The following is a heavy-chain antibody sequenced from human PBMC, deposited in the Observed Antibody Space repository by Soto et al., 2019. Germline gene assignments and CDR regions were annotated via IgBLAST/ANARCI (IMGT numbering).Heavy chain of an antibody. CDR2: ISASGRDI. CDR1: GFTFSNFA. V-gene: IGHV3-23*01. CDR3: AREGGESSDGLYYFDS. J-gene: IGHJ4*02. Sequence: GSLRLSCAASGFTFSNFAMSWVRQAPGRGLEWVSGISASGRDIHYADSVKDRFTVSRDNSKNTLYLQMNSLRAEDTAVYFCAREGGESSDGLYYFDSWGQGSLVTVSS. D-gene: IGHD3-16*01.